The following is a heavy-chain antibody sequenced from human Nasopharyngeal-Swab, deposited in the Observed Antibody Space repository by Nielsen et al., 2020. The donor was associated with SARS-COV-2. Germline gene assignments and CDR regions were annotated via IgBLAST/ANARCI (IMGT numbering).Heavy chain of an antibody. D-gene: IGHD1-20*01. Sequence: WIRQPQGKGLEWIGSIYHSGSTYYNPSLKSRVTISVDTSKNQFSLKLSSVTAADTAVYYCARVSVMYNWKGVVDYWGQGTLVTVSS. V-gene: IGHV4-38-2*02. CDR3: ARVSVMYNWKGVVDY. J-gene: IGHJ4*02. CDR2: IYHSGST.